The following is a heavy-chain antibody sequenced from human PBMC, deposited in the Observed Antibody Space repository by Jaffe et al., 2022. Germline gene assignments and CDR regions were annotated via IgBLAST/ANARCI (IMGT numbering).Heavy chain of an antibody. CDR1: GFTFSDYE. Sequence: EVYLVESGGGLVQPGGSLRLSCVASGFTFSDYEINWVRQAPGKGLEWVSYIRPRTGVIRYGDSVRGRFTLSGDDATKSWFLQMNSLRDEDTALYFCVASLSGYQGWFGPWGQGTLVTVSS. D-gene: IGHD5-12*01. V-gene: IGHV3-48*03. CDR3: VASLSGYQGWFGP. J-gene: IGHJ5*02. CDR2: IRPRTGVI.